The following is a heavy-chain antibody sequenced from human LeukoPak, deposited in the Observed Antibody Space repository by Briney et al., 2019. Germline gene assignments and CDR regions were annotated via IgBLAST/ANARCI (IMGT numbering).Heavy chain of an antibody. D-gene: IGHD5-12*01. V-gene: IGHV3-48*03. CDR1: GFTFSSYE. J-gene: IGHJ6*04. Sequence: GGSLRLSCAASGFTFSSYETNWVRQAPGKGLEWVSYISSSGSTIYYADSVKGRFTISRDNAKNSLYLQMNSLRAEDTAVYYCARVRSRGWGGYDPLSRGMDVWGKGTTVTVSS. CDR2: ISSSGSTI. CDR3: ARVRSRGWGGYDPLSRGMDV.